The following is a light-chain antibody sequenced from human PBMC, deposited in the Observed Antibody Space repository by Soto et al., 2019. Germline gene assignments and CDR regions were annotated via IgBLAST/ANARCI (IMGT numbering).Light chain of an antibody. J-gene: IGKJ4*01. CDR3: QQYNSYPLT. V-gene: IGKV1-5*03. CDR2: KAS. Sequence: DIQMTQSPSTLSASVGDRVTITCRASQSISSWLAWYQQKPGKAPNLLIYKASSLESGVPSRFSGSGSGTEFTLTISSLEPDVFATYYCQQYNSYPLTFGGGNKVEIK. CDR1: QSISSW.